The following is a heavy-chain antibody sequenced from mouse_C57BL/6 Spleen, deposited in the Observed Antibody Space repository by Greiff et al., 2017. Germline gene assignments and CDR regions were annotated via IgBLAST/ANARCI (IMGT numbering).Heavy chain of an antibody. CDR2: IWGDGST. Sequence: VKLVESGPGLVAPSQSLSITCTVSGFSLTSYGVSWVRQPPGTGLEWLGVIWGDGSTNYHSALISRLSISKDNSKSQVFLNLNSLQTDDTATYYCANYYYGSSPAWFAYWGQGTLVTVSA. V-gene: IGHV2-3*01. J-gene: IGHJ3*01. CDR1: GFSLTSYG. CDR3: ANYYYGSSPAWFAY. D-gene: IGHD1-1*01.